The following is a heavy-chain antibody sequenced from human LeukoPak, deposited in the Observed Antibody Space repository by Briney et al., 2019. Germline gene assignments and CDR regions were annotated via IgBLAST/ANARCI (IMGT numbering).Heavy chain of an antibody. Sequence: SETLSLTCSVSGGSISSSSYYWGWIRQPPGKGLEWIGSIYYSGSTYYNPSLKSRVTISVDTSKNQFSLKLSSVTAADTAVYYCARDGALGYYYYMDVWGKGTTVTISS. CDR2: IYYSGST. CDR3: ARDGALGYYYYMDV. J-gene: IGHJ6*03. D-gene: IGHD3-16*01. V-gene: IGHV4-39*07. CDR1: GGSISSSSYY.